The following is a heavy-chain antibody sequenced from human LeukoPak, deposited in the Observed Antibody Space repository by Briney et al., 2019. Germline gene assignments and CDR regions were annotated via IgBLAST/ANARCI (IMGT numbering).Heavy chain of an antibody. J-gene: IGHJ4*02. V-gene: IGHV3-21*01. Sequence: PGGSLRLSCAASGFTFSSYSMSWVRQAPGKGLEWVSSISSSSSYIYYADSVKGRFTISRDNAKNSLYLQMNSLRAEDTAVYYCAVEYSSGWYGVDYWGQGTLVTVSS. CDR1: GFTFSSYS. CDR2: ISSSSSYI. CDR3: AVEYSSGWYGVDY. D-gene: IGHD6-19*01.